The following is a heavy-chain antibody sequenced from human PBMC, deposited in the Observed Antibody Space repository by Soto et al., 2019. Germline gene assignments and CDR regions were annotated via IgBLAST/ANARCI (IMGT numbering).Heavy chain of an antibody. CDR2: VYWDDDK. V-gene: IGHV2-5*02. CDR1: GFSLTANGVG. J-gene: IGHJ4*02. D-gene: IGHD3-9*01. CDR3: ATLTGSH. Sequence: SGPTLVNPTQTLTLTCSFPGFSLTANGVGVGWVRQPPGLALEWLAMVYWDDDKHYSASLRSRLSITKDTSKSQVVLTMTNMDPVDTGTYYCATLTGSHWGQGALVTVSS.